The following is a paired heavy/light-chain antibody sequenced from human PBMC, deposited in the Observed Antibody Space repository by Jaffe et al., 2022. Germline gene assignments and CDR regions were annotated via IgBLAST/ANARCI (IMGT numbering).Heavy chain of an antibody. J-gene: IGHJ2*01. CDR3: ARRLTKVTTRWYFDL. V-gene: IGHV4-38-2*01. CDR2: IYLSGST. Sequence: QVQLQESGPGLVKPSETLSLTCAVSGYSINSGYHWGWFRQPPGKGLEWIGGIYLSGSTYYSPSLKSRLTISVDTSKNQLSLNLSSVTAADTAVYYCARRLTKVTTRWYFDLWGRGTLVTVSS. D-gene: IGHD4-17*01. CDR1: GYSINSGYH.
Light chain of an antibody. Sequence: DIQMTQSPSSVSAYVGDRVTITCRASQDISNWLAWYQQKPGKAPKLLIYAASNLQSGVPSRFRGSGSGTDFTLTISSLQPEDFATYYCQQADSFPPWTFGQGTKVEMK. J-gene: IGKJ1*01. V-gene: IGKV1-12*01. CDR2: AAS. CDR1: QDISNW. CDR3: QQADSFPPWT.